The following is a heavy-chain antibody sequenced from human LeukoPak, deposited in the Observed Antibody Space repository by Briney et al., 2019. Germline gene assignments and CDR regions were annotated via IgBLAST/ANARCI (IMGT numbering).Heavy chain of an antibody. CDR3: ARGLGGVRGSYYFAY. D-gene: IGHD3-16*01. CDR1: GYTFTSYG. CDR2: IIPILGTA. Sequence: ASVKVSCKASGYTFTSYGISWVRQAPGQGLEWMGGIIPILGTANYAQKFPGRVTITADESTSIVQMELSRLRSGDAAVYFCARGLGGVRGSYYFAYWGQGTLVTVSS. J-gene: IGHJ4*02. V-gene: IGHV1-69*13.